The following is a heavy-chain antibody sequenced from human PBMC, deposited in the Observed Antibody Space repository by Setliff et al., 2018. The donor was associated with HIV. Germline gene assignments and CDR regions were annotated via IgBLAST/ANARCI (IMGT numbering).Heavy chain of an antibody. V-gene: IGHV1-18*01. CDR2: ISAYRGNT. D-gene: IGHD5-18*01. Sequence: ASVKVSCKASGNTLRNNAIGWVRQAPGQGLEWMGWISAYRGNTNYAQEFQGRVTMTTDTSTSTVFMELRGLRSDDTAVYYCARTLPQYTNLFDYWGQGTLVTVSS. J-gene: IGHJ4*02. CDR1: GNTLRNNA. CDR3: ARTLPQYTNLFDY.